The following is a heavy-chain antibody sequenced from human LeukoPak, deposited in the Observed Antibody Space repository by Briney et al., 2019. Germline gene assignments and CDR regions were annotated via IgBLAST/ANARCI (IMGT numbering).Heavy chain of an antibody. CDR3: ARDPRYSYGY. J-gene: IGHJ4*02. CDR2: IKEDGSEK. V-gene: IGHV3-7*04. CDR1: GFTFSSYW. Sequence: GGSLRLSCAASGFTFSSYWMTWVRQAPGKGLEGVANIKEDGSEKYCVDSVEGRFTISRDNAKNSLYLQMNSLRAEDTTVYYCARDPRYSYGYWGQGTLVTVSS. D-gene: IGHD5-18*01.